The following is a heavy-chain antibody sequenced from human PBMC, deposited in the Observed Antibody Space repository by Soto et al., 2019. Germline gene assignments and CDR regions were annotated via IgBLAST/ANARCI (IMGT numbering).Heavy chain of an antibody. V-gene: IGHV3-74*01. CDR1: GFTFSTYW. CDR2: LKGDGSMT. CDR3: ARGGLYAYYQDN. J-gene: IGHJ4*02. D-gene: IGHD3-16*01. Sequence: EVQLVESGGGVVQPGASLRLSCTASGFTFSTYWMHWVRQAPGKGLVWLSRLKGDGSMTDYADSVKGRFTISRDNSENTLYLKRNGLRAEDTAIYCCARGGLYAYYQDNWGQGNRVNVSS.